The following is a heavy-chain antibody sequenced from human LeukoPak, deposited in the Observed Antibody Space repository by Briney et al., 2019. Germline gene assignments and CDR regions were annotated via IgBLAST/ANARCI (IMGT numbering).Heavy chain of an antibody. CDR3: ARYVVYGSGKYYFDY. J-gene: IGHJ4*02. CDR2: IYYSGST. Sequence: SETLSLTCSVSGGSVSSSSNYWDWIRRPPGKGLEWIGSIYYSGSTYYNPSLKSRVTISVDTSENQFSLKLSSVTAADTAAYYCARYVVYGSGKYYFDYWGQGTLVTVSS. CDR1: GGSVSSSSNY. V-gene: IGHV4-39*01. D-gene: IGHD3-10*01.